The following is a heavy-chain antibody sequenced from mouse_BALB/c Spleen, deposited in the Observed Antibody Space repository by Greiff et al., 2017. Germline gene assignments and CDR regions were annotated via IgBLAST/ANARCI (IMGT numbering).Heavy chain of an antibody. V-gene: IGHV1-54*03. Sequence: QVQLQQSGAELVRPGTSVKVSCKASGYAFTNYLIEWVKQRPGQGLEWIGVINPGSGGTNYNEKFKGKATLTADKSSSTAYMQLSSLTSDDSAVYFCARYGSSYDSYYYAMDYWGQGTSVTVSS. CDR1: GYAFTNYL. D-gene: IGHD1-1*01. J-gene: IGHJ4*01. CDR3: ARYGSSYDSYYYAMDY. CDR2: INPGSGGT.